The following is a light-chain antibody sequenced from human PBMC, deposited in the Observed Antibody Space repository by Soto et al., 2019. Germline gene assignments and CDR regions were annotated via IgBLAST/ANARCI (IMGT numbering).Light chain of an antibody. CDR3: GSWDSSLSAYV. CDR1: SSNIVGNS. Sequence: QSLLTQPPSLSAAPRQKVTISCSGSSSNIVGNSVSWYQQLPGTAPKLLIYDDNKRPSGIPDRFSGSKSGTSATLGITGFQTGDEADYYCGSWDSSLSAYVFGTGTKVTVL. CDR2: DDN. V-gene: IGLV1-51*01. J-gene: IGLJ1*01.